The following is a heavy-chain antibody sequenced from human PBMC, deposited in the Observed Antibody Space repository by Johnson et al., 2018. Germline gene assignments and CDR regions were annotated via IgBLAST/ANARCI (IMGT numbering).Heavy chain of an antibody. CDR2: RSYDGSNK. D-gene: IGHD2-15*01. Sequence: VQLLETGGGVVQPGRSLRLSCAASGFTFSSYGMHWVRQAPGKGLEWVAVRSYDGSNKYYADSVKGRFTISRDNSKNTVDLQMNSLRAEETAVYYCARDAAYCSGANCYPFFYYFMDVWGKGTTVTVSS. CDR3: ARDAAYCSGANCYPFFYYFMDV. J-gene: IGHJ6*03. V-gene: IGHV3-30*03. CDR1: GFTFSSYG.